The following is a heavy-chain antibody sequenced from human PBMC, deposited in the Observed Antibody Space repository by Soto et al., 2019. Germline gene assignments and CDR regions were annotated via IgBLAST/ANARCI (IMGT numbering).Heavy chain of an antibody. V-gene: IGHV1-46*01. J-gene: IGHJ4*02. CDR3: ARAPPRKALDY. Sequence: GGPVKVSCKASGYTFTSYYMHWVRQAPGQGLEWMGIINPSGGSTSYAQKFQGRVTMTRDTSTSTVYMELSSLRSEDTAVYYCARAPPRKALDYWGQGTLVTVSS. CDR2: INPSGGST. CDR1: GYTFTSYY.